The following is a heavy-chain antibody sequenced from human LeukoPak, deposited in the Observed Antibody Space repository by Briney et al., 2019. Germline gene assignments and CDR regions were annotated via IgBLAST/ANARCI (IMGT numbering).Heavy chain of an antibody. D-gene: IGHD3-3*01. CDR1: GFTFSSCE. J-gene: IGHJ4*02. Sequence: GGSLRLSCAASGFTFSSCEMNWVRQAPGKGLEWVSYISISGSTIFYADSVKGRFTISRDNAKNSLYVQMNSLRAEDTAVYYCARTPYYDFWSGYSFDYWGQGTLVTVSS. CDR3: ARTPYYDFWSGYSFDY. CDR2: ISISGSTI. V-gene: IGHV3-48*03.